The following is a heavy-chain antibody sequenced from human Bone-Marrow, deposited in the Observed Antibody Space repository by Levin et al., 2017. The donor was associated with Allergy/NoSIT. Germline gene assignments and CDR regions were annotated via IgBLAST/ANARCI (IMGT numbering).Heavy chain of an antibody. CDR3: ARVALPRYCTSTSCSDSGYYFDY. CDR1: GFTFSSYD. D-gene: IGHD2-2*01. Sequence: PGGSLRLSCAASGFTFSSYDMHWVRQATGRGLEWVSAIGTAADSYYSGSVKGRFTVSRDNAKNSFYLQMNSLRAGDTAVYYCARVALPRYCTSTSCSDSGYYFDYWGQGTLVTVAS. CDR2: IGTAADS. V-gene: IGHV3-13*04. J-gene: IGHJ4*02.